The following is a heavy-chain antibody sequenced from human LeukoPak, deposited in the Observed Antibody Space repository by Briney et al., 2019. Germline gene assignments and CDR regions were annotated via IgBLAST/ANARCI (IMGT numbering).Heavy chain of an antibody. J-gene: IGHJ6*03. D-gene: IGHD3-3*01. CDR1: GDSISSHY. CDR3: ARYIRSGDYYMDV. Sequence: SETLSLTCSVSGDSISSHYGSWLRQPPGKGLEWVGYIYYSGSNNYNLSLKCRVTISVDKSKNQFSLKLSTATAADTALYYCARYIRSGDYYMDVWGKGTTVTVSS. CDR2: IYYSGSN. V-gene: IGHV4-59*11.